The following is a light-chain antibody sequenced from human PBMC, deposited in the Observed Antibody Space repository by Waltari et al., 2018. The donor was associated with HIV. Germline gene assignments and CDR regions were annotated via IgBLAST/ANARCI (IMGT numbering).Light chain of an antibody. J-gene: IGLJ2*01. CDR1: SSAIGYYDS. V-gene: IGLV2-14*01. CDR2: EVT. Sequence: QSALTQPASVSGSPGQSIVLPCTGRSSAIGYYDSVSWYQQYPGQAPKALIYEVTSRPSGTSSRFSGSKSATTAFLAISKLQTDDEADYFCSSYTRRGTVVFGGGTRLTVL. CDR3: SSYTRRGTVV.